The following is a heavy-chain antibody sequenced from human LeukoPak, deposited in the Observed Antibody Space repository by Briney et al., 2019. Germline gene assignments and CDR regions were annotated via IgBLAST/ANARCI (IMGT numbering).Heavy chain of an antibody. V-gene: IGHV4-34*01. CDR3: ARGSDYGYYA. Sequence: PSETLSLTCAVYGGSFSGYYWSWIPQPPAKGLEWIGEINHSGSTNYNPSLKSRVTISVDTSKNQFSLKLSSVTVAETAVNYCARGSDYGYYAWGQGTLVTVSS. J-gene: IGHJ5*02. D-gene: IGHD4-17*01. CDR2: INHSGST. CDR1: GGSFSGYY.